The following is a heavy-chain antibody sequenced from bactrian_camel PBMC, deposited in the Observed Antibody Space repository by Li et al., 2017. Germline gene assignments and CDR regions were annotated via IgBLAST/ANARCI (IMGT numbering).Heavy chain of an antibody. CDR2: SSNRGSNGST. J-gene: IGHJ4*01. CDR3: AARWPSTANCDSDLHEYNY. D-gene: IGHD3*01. CDR1: GDTNSQYS. Sequence: QVQLVESGGGSVQTEGSLTLSCVVSGDTNSQYSMAWFRQAPGKEREGVAGSSNRGSNGSTKYANSVKGRFTISRDGASNTLYLQMNSLKPEDTAIYFCAARWPSTANCDSDLHEYNYWGQGTQVTVS. V-gene: IGHV3S53*01.